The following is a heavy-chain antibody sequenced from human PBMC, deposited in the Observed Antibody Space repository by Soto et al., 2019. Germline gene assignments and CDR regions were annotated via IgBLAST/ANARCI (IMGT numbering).Heavy chain of an antibody. CDR3: AREPYSSSRVYGMDV. V-gene: IGHV3-11*01. Sequence: QVQVVESGGELVKPGGSLRLSCAASGFTFNDYYMNWIRQAPGKGLEWVSYISSSGSIIDYADSVKGRFTISRDSARNSLYLQMNSLRVEDTAVYYCAREPYSSSRVYGMDVWGQGTTVTVSS. CDR2: ISSSGSII. D-gene: IGHD6-13*01. J-gene: IGHJ6*02. CDR1: GFTFNDYY.